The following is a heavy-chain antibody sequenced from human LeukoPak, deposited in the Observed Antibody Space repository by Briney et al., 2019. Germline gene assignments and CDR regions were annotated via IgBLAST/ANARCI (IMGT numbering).Heavy chain of an antibody. Sequence: GGSLRLSCTASGFSFSGHWVHWARQLPGKGLVWVSRISPTGSTTSYADSVKGRFTVSRDNAKNTLYLQVNNLRAEDTALYYCAREVSEGFDFWGQGTLVTVSS. V-gene: IGHV3-74*01. CDR1: GFSFSGHW. D-gene: IGHD3-22*01. CDR2: ISPTGSTT. CDR3: AREVSEGFDF. J-gene: IGHJ4*02.